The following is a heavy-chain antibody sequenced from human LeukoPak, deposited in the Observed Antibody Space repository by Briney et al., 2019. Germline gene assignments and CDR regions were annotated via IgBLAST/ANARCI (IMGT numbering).Heavy chain of an antibody. D-gene: IGHD5-18*01. CDR2: IIPIFGTA. CDR1: GGTFSSYA. V-gene: IGHV1-69*05. Sequence: ASVKVSCKASGGTFSSYAISWVRQAPGQGLEWMGGIIPIFGTANYAQKFQGRVTITTDESTSTAYMELSSLRSEDTAVYYCARDRGGGYSYPTYYFDYWGQGTLVTVSS. CDR3: ARDRGGGYSYPTYYFDY. J-gene: IGHJ4*02.